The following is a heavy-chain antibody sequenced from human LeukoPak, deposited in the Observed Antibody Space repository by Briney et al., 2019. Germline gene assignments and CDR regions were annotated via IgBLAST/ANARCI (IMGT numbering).Heavy chain of an antibody. V-gene: IGHV3-15*01. CDR2: IKSKTDGGTT. D-gene: IGHD1-26*01. J-gene: IGHJ4*02. Sequence: GGSLRLSCAASGFTFSNAWMSWVRQAPGKGLEWVGRIKSKTDGGTTDYAAPVKGRFTISRDDSKNTLYLQMNSLKTEDTAVYYCTTDLRGSSLIDYWGQGTLVTVSS. CDR3: TTDLRGSSLIDY. CDR1: GFTFSNAW.